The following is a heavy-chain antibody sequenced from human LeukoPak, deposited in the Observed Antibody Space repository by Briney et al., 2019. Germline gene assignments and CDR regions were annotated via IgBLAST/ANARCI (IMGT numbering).Heavy chain of an antibody. D-gene: IGHD4-17*01. Sequence: ASVKVSCKASGYTFTSHGISWVRQAPGQGIEWMGWISAYNGNTNYAQKLQGRVTMTKEPSTSTAYMELRSLRSDDTAVYYCARASTVTTFLGATYFGYWGQGTLVTVSS. CDR2: ISAYNGNT. CDR3: ARASTVTTFLGATYFGY. CDR1: GYTFTSHG. V-gene: IGHV1-18*01. J-gene: IGHJ4*02.